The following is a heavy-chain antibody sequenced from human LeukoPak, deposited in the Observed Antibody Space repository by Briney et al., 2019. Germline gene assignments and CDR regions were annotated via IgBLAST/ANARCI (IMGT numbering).Heavy chain of an antibody. D-gene: IGHD6-19*01. Sequence: SETLSLTCAVYGGSFSGYYWSWIRQPPGKGLEWIGEINHSGSTNYNPSLKSRVTISVDTSKNQFSLKLSSVTAADTAVYYCARARGYSSGSLTRFFDSWGQGTLVTVSS. CDR1: GGSFSGYY. V-gene: IGHV4-34*01. J-gene: IGHJ4*02. CDR3: ARARGYSSGSLTRFFDS. CDR2: INHSGST.